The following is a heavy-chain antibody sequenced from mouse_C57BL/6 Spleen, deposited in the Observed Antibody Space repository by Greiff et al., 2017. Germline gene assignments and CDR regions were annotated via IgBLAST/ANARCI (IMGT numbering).Heavy chain of an antibody. V-gene: IGHV1-72*01. J-gene: IGHJ4*01. CDR2: IDPNSGGT. D-gene: IGHD1-1*01. CDR1: GYTFTSYW. CDR3: AREEGPITTVVPYYYAMDY. Sequence: QVQLQQPGAELVQPGASVKLSCKASGYTFTSYWMPWVKQRPGRGLEWIGRIDPNSGGTKYNEKFKSKATLTVDKPSSTAYMQLSSLTSEDSAVYYCAREEGPITTVVPYYYAMDYWGQGTSVTVSS.